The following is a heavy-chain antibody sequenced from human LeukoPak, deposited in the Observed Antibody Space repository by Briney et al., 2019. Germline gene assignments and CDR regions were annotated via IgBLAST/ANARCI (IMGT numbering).Heavy chain of an antibody. J-gene: IGHJ4*02. V-gene: IGHV1-69*05. D-gene: IGHD1-26*01. Sequence: SVKGSCKASGYTFTSYGISCVRQAPGQGLEWMGGIIPIFGTANYAQKFQGRVTITTEESPSTAYMELSSLRSEDTAVYYCATAHTKGATRPGYFDYWGQGTLVTVSS. CDR2: IIPIFGTA. CDR1: GYTFTSYG. CDR3: ATAHTKGATRPGYFDY.